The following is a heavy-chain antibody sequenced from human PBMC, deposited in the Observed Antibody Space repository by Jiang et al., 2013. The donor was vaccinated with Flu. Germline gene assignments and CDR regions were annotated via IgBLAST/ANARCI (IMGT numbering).Heavy chain of an antibody. CDR1: GYSFTNYW. D-gene: IGHD3-10*01. Sequence: PGESLKISCKASGYSFTNYWIGWVRQMPGKGLEWMGIIYPGDSDTTYSPSFRGQVTISADKSIASAYLQWNSLKASDTAMYYCARQGALDYGSGSYYLDNWGQGTLVTVSS. CDR3: ARQGALDYGSGSYYLDN. J-gene: IGHJ4*02. CDR2: IYPGDSDT. V-gene: IGHV5-51*01.